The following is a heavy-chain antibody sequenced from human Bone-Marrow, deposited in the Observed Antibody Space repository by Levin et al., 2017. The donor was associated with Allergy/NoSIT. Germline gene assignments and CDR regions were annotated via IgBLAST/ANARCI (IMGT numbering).Heavy chain of an antibody. D-gene: IGHD2-15*01. CDR1: NYSISSDFH. CDR2: IDKRGNT. J-gene: IGHJ4*02. V-gene: IGHV4-38-2*01. Sequence: SETLSLTCAVSNYSISSDFHWGWIRQPPGKGLEWIGRIDKRGNTYYNRSLKSRFTISVDTSKNQFSLRLTSVTAADTAVYYCARTLGYCSGDGCYYYFDYWGQGTLVTVSS. CDR3: ARTLGYCSGDGCYYYFDY.